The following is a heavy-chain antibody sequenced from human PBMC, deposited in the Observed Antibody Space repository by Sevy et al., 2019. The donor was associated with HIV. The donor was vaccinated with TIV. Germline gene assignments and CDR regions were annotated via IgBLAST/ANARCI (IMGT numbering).Heavy chain of an antibody. CDR1: GFTFSTYA. CDR2: ISGGGGNT. D-gene: IGHD3-22*01. V-gene: IGHV3-64*01. Sequence: GGSLRLSCAASGFTFSTYAMYWVRQAPGNGLEYVSAISGGGGNTYYGTSVKSRFTVSRDNVKNTLYFQMGSLRAEDMAVYFCARKYHDTSGYPRYSMDVWGQGTTVTVSS. J-gene: IGHJ6*02. CDR3: ARKYHDTSGYPRYSMDV.